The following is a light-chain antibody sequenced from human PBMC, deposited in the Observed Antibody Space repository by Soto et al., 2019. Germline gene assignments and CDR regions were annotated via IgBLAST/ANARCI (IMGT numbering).Light chain of an antibody. CDR3: CSYAGSYTFV. CDR1: SSDVGGYNY. J-gene: IGLJ2*01. CDR2: DVS. V-gene: IGLV2-11*01. Sequence: ALTQPRSVSGSPGQSVTISCTGTSSDVGGYNYVSWYQQHPGKAPKLMIYDVSKRPSGVPDRFSGSKSGNTASLTISGLQAEDEADYYCCSYAGSYTFVFGGGTKLTVL.